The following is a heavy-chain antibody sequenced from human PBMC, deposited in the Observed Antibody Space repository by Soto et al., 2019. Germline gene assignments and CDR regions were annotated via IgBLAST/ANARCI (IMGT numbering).Heavy chain of an antibody. CDR2: ISGSGGST. V-gene: IGHV3-23*01. CDR1: GFTFSSYA. CDR3: ARGLSMITFGGVIPNFDY. Sequence: GGSLRLSCAASGFTFSSYAMSWVRRAPGKGLEWVSAISGSGGSTYYADSVKGRFTISRDNSKNTLYLQMNSLRAEDTAVYYCARGLSMITFGGVIPNFDYWGQGTLVTVSS. D-gene: IGHD3-16*02. J-gene: IGHJ4*02.